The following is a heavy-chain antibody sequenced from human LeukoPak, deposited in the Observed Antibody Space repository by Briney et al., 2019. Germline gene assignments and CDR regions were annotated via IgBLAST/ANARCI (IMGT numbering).Heavy chain of an antibody. Sequence: GGSLRLSCAASGFTFSDYWMHWVRQAPGKGVEWVSSISGTSTSIYYADSVKGRFTISRDNAKNSLYLQMNSLRAEDTAVYYCARGPIPDYWGQGTLVTVSS. CDR2: ISGTSTSI. V-gene: IGHV3-21*01. CDR3: ARGPIPDY. CDR1: GFTFSDYW. J-gene: IGHJ4*02. D-gene: IGHD2-2*02.